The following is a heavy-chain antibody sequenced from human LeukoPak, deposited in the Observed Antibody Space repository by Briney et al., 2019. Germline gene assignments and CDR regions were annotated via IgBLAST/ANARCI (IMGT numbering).Heavy chain of an antibody. CDR1: GFTFTTSV. J-gene: IGHJ5*02. Sequence: GTSVKVSCKASGFTFTTSVMQWVQQARGQRLEWIGWIVVGSGNTNYAQKFQERVTITRDMSTSTAYMELSSLRSEDTAVYYCAARRVTGWFDPWGQGTLVTVSS. D-gene: IGHD1-14*01. CDR3: AARRVTGWFDP. CDR2: IVVGSGNT. V-gene: IGHV1-58*02.